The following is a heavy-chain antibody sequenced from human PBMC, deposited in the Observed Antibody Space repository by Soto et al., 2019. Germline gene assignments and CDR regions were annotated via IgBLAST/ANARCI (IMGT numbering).Heavy chain of an antibody. J-gene: IGHJ6*02. CDR2: IWYDGSNK. CDR3: TPNYYDSSGYYYPQDYYYYGMDV. Sequence: LSLSCAASGFTFGSYGMHWVRQAPGKGLEWVTIIWYDGSNKYYADSVKGRFTISRDDSKNTAYLQMNSLKTEDTAVYYCTPNYYDSSGYYYPQDYYYYGMDVWGQGTTVTVSS. V-gene: IGHV3-33*01. D-gene: IGHD3-22*01. CDR1: GFTFGSYG.